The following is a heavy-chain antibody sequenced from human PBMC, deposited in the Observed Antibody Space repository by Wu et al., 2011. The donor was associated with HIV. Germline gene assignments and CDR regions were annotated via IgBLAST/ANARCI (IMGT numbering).Heavy chain of an antibody. J-gene: IGHJ4*01. CDR3: ARESIYRYCTGTTCYPDY. V-gene: IGHV1-18*01. D-gene: IGHD2-2*01. Sequence: QVQLVQSGAEVKSPGASVKVSCKASNYIFTTYAISWVRQAPGQGLEWMGYISPYDGDTNYVQKLKGRVTMTTDTSTNTAYMELRSLTSDDTAVYFCARESIYRYCTGTTCYPDYWGQGTLVTVSS. CDR2: ISPYDGDT. CDR1: NYIFTTYA.